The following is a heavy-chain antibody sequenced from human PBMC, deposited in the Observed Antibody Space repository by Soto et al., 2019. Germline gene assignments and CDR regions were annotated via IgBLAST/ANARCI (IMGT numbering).Heavy chain of an antibody. CDR1: GGSVSSGHYY. CDR2: VYFNGGT. J-gene: IGHJ6*02. Sequence: QLQLQESGPGLVKPSETLSLTCTVSGGSVSSGHYYWGWIRQPPGKGLEWIGNVYFNGGTNYNPSLKSRVTISVDMSKNHFSLNLSSVTAADTAVYYCSRHVLDAFWSAHSYYYYYGMDVWGQGTAVTVSS. V-gene: IGHV4-39*01. CDR3: SRHVLDAFWSAHSYYYYYGMDV. D-gene: IGHD3-3*01.